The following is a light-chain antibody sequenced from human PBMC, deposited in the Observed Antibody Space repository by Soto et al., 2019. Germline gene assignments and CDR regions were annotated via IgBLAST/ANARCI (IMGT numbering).Light chain of an antibody. Sequence: IVMTQSPATLSVSPGERVTFSCKASQTVQFNYVAWYQQKPGQAPRLLINAASNRATGIPGRFSGSGSGTDFTLTISRLEPEDFAVYYCQQYGSSGTFGQGTKVDIK. CDR2: AAS. CDR3: QQYGSSGT. V-gene: IGKV3-20*01. J-gene: IGKJ1*01. CDR1: QTVQFNY.